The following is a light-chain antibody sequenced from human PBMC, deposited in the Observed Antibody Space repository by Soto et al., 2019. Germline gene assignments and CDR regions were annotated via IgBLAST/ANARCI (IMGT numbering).Light chain of an antibody. CDR2: GAS. J-gene: IGKJ1*01. Sequence: EIVMTQSPATLSVSPGERATLSCRASQSVSSNLAWYQQKPGQAPRLLIYGASTRATGIPARFSGRGSGTDFTLTISSLEPEDFAVYYCQQRSNWPPTFGQGTKVDNK. V-gene: IGKV3-15*01. CDR1: QSVSSN. CDR3: QQRSNWPPT.